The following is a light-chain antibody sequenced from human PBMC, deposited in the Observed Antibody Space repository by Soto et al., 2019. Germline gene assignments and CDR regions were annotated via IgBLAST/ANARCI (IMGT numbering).Light chain of an antibody. V-gene: IGLV2-23*01. CDR3: CSYAGSSSYV. J-gene: IGLJ1*01. Sequence: QSVLTQPASVSGSPGQSITISCTGTSSDVGNYNLVSWYQQHPGKAPKLMIYEGTKRPSGVSNHFSGSKSGNTASLTISGLQAEDEADYYCCSYAGSSSYVFGTGTKVTVL. CDR2: EGT. CDR1: SSDVGNYNL.